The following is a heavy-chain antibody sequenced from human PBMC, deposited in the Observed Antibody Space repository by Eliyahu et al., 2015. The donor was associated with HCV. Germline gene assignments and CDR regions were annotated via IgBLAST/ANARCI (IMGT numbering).Heavy chain of an antibody. D-gene: IGHD2-21*01. J-gene: IGHJ2*01. CDR1: XXSISSYX. CDR2: IYYSGST. Sequence: QVQLQESGPGLVKPSXTLSLXCXVPXXSISSYXWXWIRQPPGKGLEWIGYIYYSGSTNYNPSLKSRVTISVDTPKNQFSLKLSSVTAADTAVYYCARGGGGGDAYWYFDLWGRGTLVTVSS. V-gene: IGHV4-59*01. CDR3: ARGGGGGDAYWYFDL.